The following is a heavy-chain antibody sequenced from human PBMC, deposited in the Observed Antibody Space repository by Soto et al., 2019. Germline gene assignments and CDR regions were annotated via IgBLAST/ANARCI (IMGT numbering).Heavy chain of an antibody. Sequence: SQTLSLTCVISGDSVSSNSVTWSWIRQSPSRGLEWLGRTYYRSKWNNNYAVSVKSRITINPDTSKNQFSLQLNSVSPEDTAVYYCARVVGEGSSSWYFYYGMDVWGQGTTVTVSS. J-gene: IGHJ6*02. CDR1: GDSVSSNSVT. CDR3: ARVVGEGSSSWYFYYGMDV. V-gene: IGHV6-1*01. D-gene: IGHD6-13*01. CDR2: TYYRSKWNN.